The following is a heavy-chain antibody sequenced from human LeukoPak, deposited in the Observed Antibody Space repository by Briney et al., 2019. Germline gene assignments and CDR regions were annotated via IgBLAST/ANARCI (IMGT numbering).Heavy chain of an antibody. CDR1: GGSISSYY. Sequence: SETLSLTCTVSGGSISSYYWSWIRQPAGKGLEWIGRIYTSGSTNYNPSLKSRVIMSVDTSKNQFSLKLSSVTAADTAVYYCARDSSIAAAGYMDVWGKGTTVTVSS. CDR2: IYTSGST. V-gene: IGHV4-4*07. D-gene: IGHD6-13*01. J-gene: IGHJ6*03. CDR3: ARDSSIAAAGYMDV.